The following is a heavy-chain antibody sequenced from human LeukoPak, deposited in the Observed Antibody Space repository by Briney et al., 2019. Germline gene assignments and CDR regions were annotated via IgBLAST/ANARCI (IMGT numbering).Heavy chain of an antibody. V-gene: IGHV3-23*01. CDR1: GFSSKNYA. D-gene: IGHD5-12*01. CDR3: ANGAYDYIEIAYFDY. CDR2: VIGSSGST. J-gene: IGHJ4*02. Sequence: GGSLRLSCVASGFSSKNYAMNWVRQAPGKGRKGVSLVIGSSGSTFYAEYVKRRLIISREKSKNTVYLQMNSLRADDTAVYYCANGAYDYIEIAYFDYWGQGSLVTVSS.